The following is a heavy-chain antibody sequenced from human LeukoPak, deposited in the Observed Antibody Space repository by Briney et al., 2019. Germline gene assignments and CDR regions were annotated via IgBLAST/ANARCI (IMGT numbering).Heavy chain of an antibody. CDR3: WVDYYYYGMDV. J-gene: IGHJ6*02. CDR1: GYSFSNYG. CDR2: IAAYSGNT. Sequence: ASVKVSCKASGYSFSNYGLNWVRQAPGQGLEWMGRIAAYSGNTNYAVKFQGRVTMTTDTSTSTAYMELRSLRSDDTAVYYCWVDYYYYGMDVRGQGTTVTVSS. V-gene: IGHV1-18*01.